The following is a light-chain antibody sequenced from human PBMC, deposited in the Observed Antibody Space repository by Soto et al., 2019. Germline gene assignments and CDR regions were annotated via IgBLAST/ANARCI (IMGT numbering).Light chain of an antibody. V-gene: IGLV2-23*01. CDR1: SSDVGSYNL. Sequence: QSALTQPASVSGSPGQSITISCTGTSSDVGSYNLVSWYQQHPGKAPKLMIYEDTKRPSGVSNRFSGSKSGNTASLTISGLQAEDEADYYCPSYAGSTTYVVFGGGTKLTVL. CDR3: PSYAGSTTYVV. J-gene: IGLJ2*01. CDR2: EDT.